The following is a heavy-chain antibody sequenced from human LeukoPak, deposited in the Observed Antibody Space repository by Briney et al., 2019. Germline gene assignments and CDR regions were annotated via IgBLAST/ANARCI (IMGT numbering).Heavy chain of an antibody. CDR2: VNPDSGDT. J-gene: IGHJ6*02. D-gene: IGHD3-22*01. Sequence: VSEQVPCKASGYTFNHYYLLGVGPAAGRGRAWVGWVNPDSGDTKYAQKFQGKVTMTRDASISTAYMKLSSRRSDDTAVYYWARDPIVVAGYYYGMVVWGQGTTGTVSS. V-gene: IGHV1-2*02. CDR3: ARDPIVVAGYYYGMVV. CDR1: GYTFNHYY.